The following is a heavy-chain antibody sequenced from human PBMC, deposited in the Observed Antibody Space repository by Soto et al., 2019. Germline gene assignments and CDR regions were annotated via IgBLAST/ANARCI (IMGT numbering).Heavy chain of an antibody. V-gene: IGHV3-30*03. Sequence: GGSLRLSCAASGFTFSSYGMHWVRQAPGKGLEWVAYMTSGGSNKYYADSVKGRFTISRDNAKNSLYLQMNSLRDEDTAVYYCAREDSSSCLYWGQGTLVTVSS. D-gene: IGHD6-13*01. CDR3: AREDSSSCLY. CDR1: GFTFSSYG. J-gene: IGHJ4*02. CDR2: MTSGGSNK.